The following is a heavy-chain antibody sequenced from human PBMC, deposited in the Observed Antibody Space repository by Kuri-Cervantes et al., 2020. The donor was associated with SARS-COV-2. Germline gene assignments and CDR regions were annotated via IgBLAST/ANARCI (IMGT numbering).Heavy chain of an antibody. CDR1: GYTFSSNA. J-gene: IGHJ6*02. D-gene: IGHD2-21*01. Sequence: ALVKVSCKASGYTFSSNAIHWVRQAPGQRLEWMGWIDAGDTKYSQKFQGRFTMTRDTSASTAYMELSSLRSEDTAVYYCARDLWRGSMNYYYYYGMDVWGQGTTVTVSS. CDR2: IDAGDT. CDR3: ARDLWRGSMNYYYYYGMDV. V-gene: IGHV1-3*01.